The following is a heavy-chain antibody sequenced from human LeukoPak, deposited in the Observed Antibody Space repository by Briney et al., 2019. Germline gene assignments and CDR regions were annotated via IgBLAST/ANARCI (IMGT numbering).Heavy chain of an antibody. CDR1: GFTFSSYG. CDR2: IWYDGSNK. Sequence: GGSLRLSCAASGFTFSSYGMRWVRQAPGKGLEWVAVIWYDGSNKYYADSVKGRFTISRDNSKNTLYLQMNSLRAEDTAVYYCARGLIYYGMDVWGQGTTVTVSS. CDR3: ARGLIYYGMDV. V-gene: IGHV3-33*01. J-gene: IGHJ6*02.